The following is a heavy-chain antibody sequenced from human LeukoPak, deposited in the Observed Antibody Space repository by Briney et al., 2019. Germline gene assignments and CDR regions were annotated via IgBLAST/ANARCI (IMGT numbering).Heavy chain of an antibody. Sequence: GGSLRLSCAASGFTFSSYWMNWVRQAPGKGLEWVASIKEDGSDEYYVDSVKGRFTISRDNAKKSLYLRLNSLRAEDTVVYYCARDPSLPYYFGSGTYRRFDSWGQGTLVIVSS. CDR3: ARDPSLPYYFGSGTYRRFDS. CDR1: GFTFSSYW. V-gene: IGHV3-7*03. J-gene: IGHJ5*01. CDR2: IKEDGSDE. D-gene: IGHD3-10*01.